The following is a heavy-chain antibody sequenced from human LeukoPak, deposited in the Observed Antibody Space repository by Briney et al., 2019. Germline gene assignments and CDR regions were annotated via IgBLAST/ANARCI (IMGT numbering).Heavy chain of an antibody. CDR3: VRGGRVVKSLFGMDV. V-gene: IGHV4-59*01. J-gene: IGHJ6*02. D-gene: IGHD3-3*01. CDR2: ISYSGST. CDR1: GGSISTYY. Sequence: SETLSLTCTVSGGSISTYYWCWIRQSPGKGLEWIGYISYSGSTNYNPSLKNRVTISVDRPKNQFSLKLSSVTAADTAVYYCVRGGRVVKSLFGMDVWGQGTTVTVSS.